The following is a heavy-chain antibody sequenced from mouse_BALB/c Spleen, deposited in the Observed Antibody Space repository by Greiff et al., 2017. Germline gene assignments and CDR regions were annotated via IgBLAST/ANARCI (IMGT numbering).Heavy chain of an antibody. CDR2: ISSGGSYT. CDR1: GFTFSSYT. D-gene: IGHD2-1*01. CDR3: TRVDGNSLYFDY. Sequence: EVKVVESGGGLVKPGGSLKLSCAASGFTFSSYTMSWVRQTPEKRLEWVATISSGGSYTYYPDSVKGRFTISRDNAKNTLYLQMSSLKSEDTAMYYCTRVDGNSLYFDYWGQGTTLTVSS. V-gene: IGHV5-6-4*01. J-gene: IGHJ2*01.